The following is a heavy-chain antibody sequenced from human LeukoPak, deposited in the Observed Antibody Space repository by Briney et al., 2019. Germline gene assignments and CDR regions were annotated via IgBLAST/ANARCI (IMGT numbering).Heavy chain of an antibody. Sequence: ASVKVSCKASGYTFTSYGISWVRQAPGQGLEWMGWIIAYNGNTNYAQKLQGRVTMTTDTSTSTAYMELRSLRSDDTAVYYCARSAGLRYFAPQDYWGQGTLVTVPS. CDR3: ARSAGLRYFAPQDY. V-gene: IGHV1-18*01. J-gene: IGHJ4*02. D-gene: IGHD3-9*01. CDR1: GYTFTSYG. CDR2: IIAYNGNT.